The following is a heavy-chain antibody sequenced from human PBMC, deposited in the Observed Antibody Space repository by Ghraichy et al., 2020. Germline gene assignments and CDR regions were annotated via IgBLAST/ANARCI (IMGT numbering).Heavy chain of an antibody. J-gene: IGHJ2*01. Sequence: GGSLRLSCAASGFTFSSYWMSWVRQAPGKGLEWVANIKQDGSEKYYVDSVKGRFTISRDNAKNSLYLQMNSLRAEDTAVYYCARERLWLRDWYFDLWGRGTLVTVSS. V-gene: IGHV3-7*01. CDR1: GFTFSSYW. D-gene: IGHD5-18*01. CDR3: ARERLWLRDWYFDL. CDR2: IKQDGSEK.